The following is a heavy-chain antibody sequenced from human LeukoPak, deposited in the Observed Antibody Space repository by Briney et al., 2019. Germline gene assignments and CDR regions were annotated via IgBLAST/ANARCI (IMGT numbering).Heavy chain of an antibody. CDR3: ATTLAYCGGDCYSWFDP. J-gene: IGHJ5*02. D-gene: IGHD2-21*02. CDR2: INHSGST. Sequence: PSETLSLTCAVYGGSFSGYYWSWIRQPPGKGLEWIGEINHSGSTNYNPSLKSRVTISVDTSKNQFSLKLSSVTAADTAVYYCATTLAYCGGDCYSWFDPWGQGTLVIVSS. CDR1: GGSFSGYY. V-gene: IGHV4-34*01.